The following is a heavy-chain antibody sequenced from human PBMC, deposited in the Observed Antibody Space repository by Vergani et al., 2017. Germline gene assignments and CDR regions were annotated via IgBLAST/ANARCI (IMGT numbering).Heavy chain of an antibody. D-gene: IGHD2-2*02. V-gene: IGHV1-69*02. J-gene: IGHJ5*02. CDR3: ARAVDIVVVPAAIRGVXFDP. Sequence: QVQLVQSGAEVKKPGSSVKVSCKASGGTFSSYTISWVRQAPGQGLEWMGRIIPSLGIANYAQKFQGRVTITADKSTSTAYMGLSSLRSEDPAVYYCARAVDIVVVPAAIRGVXFDPWGQGTLVTVSS. CDR2: IIPSLGIA. CDR1: GGTFSSYT.